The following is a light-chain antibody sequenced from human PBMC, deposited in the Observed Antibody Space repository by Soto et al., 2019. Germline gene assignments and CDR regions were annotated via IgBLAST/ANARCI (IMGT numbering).Light chain of an antibody. V-gene: IGKV3-20*01. CDR3: QQLGT. J-gene: IGKJ1*01. CDR1: QRGSCTY. CDR2: GAS. Sequence: EIVLTQSPGTLYLSPGEGATLSCRAIQRGSCTYLSWYQQNPGQAPRLLIYGASNRATCIPDRFSGSGSGTDFTLTISRLEPEDFSVYYGQQLGTFGQGTKVAIK.